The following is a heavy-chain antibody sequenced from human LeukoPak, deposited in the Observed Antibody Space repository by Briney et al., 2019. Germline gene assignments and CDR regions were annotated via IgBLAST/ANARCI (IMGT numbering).Heavy chain of an antibody. D-gene: IGHD6-6*01. J-gene: IGHJ4*02. CDR2: INPNSGGT. Sequence: ASVKVSCKASGYTFTGYYMHWVRQAPGQGLEWMGWINPNSGGTNYAQKFQGRVTMTRDMSTSTVYMELSSLRSEDAAVYYCARDHSSSSEGFDYWGQGTLVTVSS. CDR3: ARDHSSSSEGFDY. V-gene: IGHV1-2*02. CDR1: GYTFTGYY.